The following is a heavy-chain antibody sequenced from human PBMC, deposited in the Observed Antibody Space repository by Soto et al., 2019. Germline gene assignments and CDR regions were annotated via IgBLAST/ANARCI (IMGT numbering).Heavy chain of an antibody. CDR1: GWPLSDYH. CDR2: TDHRGDT. D-gene: IGHD1-26*01. CDR3: AREAGALDH. Sequence: PSETLSLTCDVFGWPLSDYHWTWIRQSPGKGLEWIGETDHRGDTNYNPSLKSRLTVSVDTSKKQFSLKLRSVTAADTAIYYCAREAGALDHWGQGTLVTVSS. V-gene: IGHV4-34*01. J-gene: IGHJ4*02.